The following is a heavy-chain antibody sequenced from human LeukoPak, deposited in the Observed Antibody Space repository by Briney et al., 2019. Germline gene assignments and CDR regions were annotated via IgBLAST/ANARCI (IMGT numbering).Heavy chain of an antibody. CDR3: ARHQRRMISSPSAGWSAF. D-gene: IGHD3-16*01. Sequence: SETLSLTCGVSDYSISSGFYWGWIRQFPGKGREWIGSIYHSGTTYYSSSLKRRVTTSLDMTKNHLSLRLNSVTAADTALYYCARHQRRMISSPSAGWSAFWGQATLATVSS. V-gene: IGHV4-38-2*01. CDR2: IYHSGTT. CDR1: DYSISSGFY. J-gene: IGHJ5*01.